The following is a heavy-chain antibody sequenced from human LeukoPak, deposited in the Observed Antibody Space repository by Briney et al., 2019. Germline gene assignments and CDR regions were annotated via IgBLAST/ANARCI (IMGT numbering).Heavy chain of an antibody. V-gene: IGHV3-21*01. CDR2: ISSSSSYI. D-gene: IGHD3-10*01. Sequence: GGSLRFSCAASRFTFSSYSINWVRQAPRKGLEWVSTISSSSSYIDYADSVKGRFTISRDNAKNSLYLQMNSLRAEDTAVYYCARVEEGYGSGRRENYFYYYMDVWGKGTTVTISS. CDR3: ARVEEGYGSGRRENYFYYYMDV. CDR1: RFTFSSYS. J-gene: IGHJ6*03.